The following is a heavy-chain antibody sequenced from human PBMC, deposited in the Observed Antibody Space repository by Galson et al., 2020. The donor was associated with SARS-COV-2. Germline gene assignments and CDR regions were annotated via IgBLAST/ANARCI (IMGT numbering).Heavy chain of an antibody. CDR2: IYWDDDK. J-gene: IGHJ4*02. Sequence: KMSGPTLVNPTQTLTLTCTFSGFSLTTAGVGVGWVRQPPGKALEWLALIYWDDDKRYSPSLKNRVTITQDTSKNQVVLTMTNMDPLDTATYFCARTHYYDISGYFNYWGQGTLVTVSS. CDR1: GFSLTTAGVG. D-gene: IGHD3-22*01. V-gene: IGHV2-5*02. CDR3: ARTHYYDISGYFNY.